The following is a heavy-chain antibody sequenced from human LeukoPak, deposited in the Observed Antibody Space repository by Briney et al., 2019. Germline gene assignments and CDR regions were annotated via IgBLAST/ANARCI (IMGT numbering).Heavy chain of an antibody. CDR3: ARSRGYSYRDAFDV. V-gene: IGHV3-20*04. CDR1: GFIFDDYG. D-gene: IGHD5-18*01. Sequence: GGSLRFSCAASGFIFDDYGMTWVRQVPGKGLEWVSGLNWNGGSTGYADSVKGRFTISRDNPKRSLYLQMNSLRAEDTALYYCARSRGYSYRDAFDVWGPGTMVTVSS. J-gene: IGHJ3*01. CDR2: LNWNGGST.